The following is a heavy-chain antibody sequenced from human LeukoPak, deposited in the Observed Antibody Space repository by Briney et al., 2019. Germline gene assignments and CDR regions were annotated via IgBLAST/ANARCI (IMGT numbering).Heavy chain of an antibody. CDR1: GITFSNCA. D-gene: IGHD1-26*01. CDR2: ISYDGRNK. Sequence: GGSLRLSCAASGITFSNCAMHWVRQAPGKGLEWLTAISYDGRNKYYADSVEGRFTVSRDNSKNTLYLQMNSLRAEDTAVYYCVRERVGAVYFDCWGQGTLVTVSS. V-gene: IGHV3-30*04. J-gene: IGHJ4*02. CDR3: VRERVGAVYFDC.